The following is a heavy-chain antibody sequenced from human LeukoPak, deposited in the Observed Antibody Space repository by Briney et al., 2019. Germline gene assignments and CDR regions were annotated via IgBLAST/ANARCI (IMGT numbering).Heavy chain of an antibody. CDR2: IYYSGST. V-gene: IGHV4-59*08. CDR1: GGSISSYY. D-gene: IGHD3/OR15-3a*01. Sequence: SETLSLTCTVSGGSISSYYWSWIRQPPGKGLEWIGYIYYSGSTNYNPSLKSRVTISVDTSKNQFSLKLSSVTAADTAVYYCASLGGLVSIPFFDYWGQGTLVTVSS. CDR3: ASLGGLVSIPFFDY. J-gene: IGHJ4*02.